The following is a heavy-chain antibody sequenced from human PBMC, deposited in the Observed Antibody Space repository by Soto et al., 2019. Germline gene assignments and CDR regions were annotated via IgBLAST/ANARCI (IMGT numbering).Heavy chain of an antibody. CDR2: IIPIFGTA. CDR1: GGTFSSYA. V-gene: IGHV1-69*06. CDR3: ARDSSGYYSFDY. J-gene: IGHJ4*02. D-gene: IGHD3-22*01. Sequence: ASVKVSCKASGGTFSSYAISWVRQAPGQGLEWMGGIIPIFGTANYAQKFQGRVTITADKSTSTAYMELSSLRSEDTAVYYCARDSSGYYSFDYWGQGTLVTVSS.